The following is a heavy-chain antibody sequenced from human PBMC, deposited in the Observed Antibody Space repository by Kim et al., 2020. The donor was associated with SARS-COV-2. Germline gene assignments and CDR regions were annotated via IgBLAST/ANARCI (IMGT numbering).Heavy chain of an antibody. Sequence: GYAQKYQGRVTMTRNTSISTAYMELSSLRSEDTAVYYCARGKISYGEDDYWGQGTLVTVSS. V-gene: IGHV1-8*01. CDR3: ARGKISYGEDDY. J-gene: IGHJ4*02. D-gene: IGHD4-17*01.